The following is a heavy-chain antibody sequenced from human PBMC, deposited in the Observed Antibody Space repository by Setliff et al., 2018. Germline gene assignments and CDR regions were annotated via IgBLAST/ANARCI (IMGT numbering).Heavy chain of an antibody. Sequence: GGSLRLPCAAYGFTLSRYWMHWVRQDPGKGLVWVSRISSDGSSTTYADSVQGRFATSRDNAKNTLYLQLNSLRAEDTAVYYCARGPSGWRAFDIWGQGTMVTVSS. J-gene: IGHJ3*02. V-gene: IGHV3-74*01. CDR3: ARGPSGWRAFDI. CDR1: GFTLSRYW. CDR2: ISSDGSST. D-gene: IGHD2-15*01.